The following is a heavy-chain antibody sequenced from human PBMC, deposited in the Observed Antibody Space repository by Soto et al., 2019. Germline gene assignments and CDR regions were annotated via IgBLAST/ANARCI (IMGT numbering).Heavy chain of an antibody. CDR3: ARALCSGGSCYSGSYYYYGMDV. CDR2: VNPNSGDT. CDR1: GYTFTGYY. D-gene: IGHD2-15*01. V-gene: IGHV1-2*02. Sequence: ASVKVSCKTSGYTFTGYYIHWVRQAPGQGLEWMGWVNPNSGDTNYAQKFQGGVTMTRDTSVSTAYMELSSLRSEDTAVYYCARALCSGGSCYSGSYYYYGMDVWGQGTTVTVSS. J-gene: IGHJ6*02.